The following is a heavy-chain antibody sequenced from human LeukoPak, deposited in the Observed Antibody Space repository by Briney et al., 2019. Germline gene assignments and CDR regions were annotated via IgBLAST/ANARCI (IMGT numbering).Heavy chain of an antibody. Sequence: GGSLRLSCAASGFIFSGSAIHWVRQASGKGLEWVGRIRSKANDYTTVLAAPVRGRFTISRDNAKNSLYLQMSNLRAEDTAVYFCARGGGLDVWGQGATVTVSS. J-gene: IGHJ6*02. D-gene: IGHD3-16*01. CDR2: IRSKANDYTT. CDR3: ARGGGLDV. V-gene: IGHV3-73*01. CDR1: GFIFSGSA.